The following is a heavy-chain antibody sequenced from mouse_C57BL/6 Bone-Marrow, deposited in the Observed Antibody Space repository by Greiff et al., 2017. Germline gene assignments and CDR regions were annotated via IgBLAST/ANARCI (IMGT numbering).Heavy chain of an antibody. Sequence: QVQLQQSGAELVMPGASVKLSCKASGYTFTSYWMHWVKQRPGQGLEWIGEIDPSDSYTNYNQKFKGKSTLTVDKSSITAYMQISSLTSEDSAVYYGAREVGLLGDYFDYWGQGTTLTVSS. V-gene: IGHV1-69*01. J-gene: IGHJ2*01. CDR3: AREVGLLGDYFDY. CDR1: GYTFTSYW. D-gene: IGHD1-1*01. CDR2: IDPSDSYT.